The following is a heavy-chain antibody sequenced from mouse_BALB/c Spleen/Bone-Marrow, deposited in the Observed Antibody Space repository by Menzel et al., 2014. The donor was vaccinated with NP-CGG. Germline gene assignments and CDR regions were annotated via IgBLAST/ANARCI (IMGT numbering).Heavy chain of an antibody. CDR2: MWSGGNT. D-gene: IGHD2-4*01. Sequence: VQLVESGPGLVQPSQSLSITCTVSGFSLTNYGVHWVRQSPGKGLEWLGVMWSGGNTDYNAAFMSRLSITKDSSKSQVFFKMNSLEVNDTAIYYCARNPIYYDYTDYWGQGTTLTVSS. CDR3: ARNPIYYDYTDY. J-gene: IGHJ2*01. V-gene: IGHV2-2*02. CDR1: GFSLTNYG.